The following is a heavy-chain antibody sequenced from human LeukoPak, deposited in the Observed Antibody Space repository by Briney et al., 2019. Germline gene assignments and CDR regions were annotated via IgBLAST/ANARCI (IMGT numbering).Heavy chain of an antibody. CDR2: IYYSGST. Sequence: SSETLSLTCTVSGGSISSSSYYWGWIRQPPGKGLEWIGSIYYSGSTYYNPSLKSRVTISVDTSKNQFSLKLSSVTAADTAVYYCARSQTYYYDSSGYPRRRKAEYFQHWGQGTLVTVSS. D-gene: IGHD3-22*01. CDR1: GGSISSSSYY. J-gene: IGHJ1*01. V-gene: IGHV4-39*01. CDR3: ARSQTYYYDSSGYPRRRKAEYFQH.